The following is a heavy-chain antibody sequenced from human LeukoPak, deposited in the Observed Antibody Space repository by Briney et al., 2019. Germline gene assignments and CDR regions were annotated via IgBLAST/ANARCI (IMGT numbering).Heavy chain of an antibody. D-gene: IGHD6-19*01. CDR3: ASSSSGWIDFDY. J-gene: IGHJ4*02. CDR1: GGTFGSYA. V-gene: IGHV1-69*05. Sequence: SVKVSCKASGGTFGSYAISWVRQAPGQGLEWMGGIIPIFGTANYAQKFQGRVTMTRDTSTSTVYMELSSLRSEDTAVYYCASSSSGWIDFDYWGQGTLVTVSS. CDR2: IIPIFGTA.